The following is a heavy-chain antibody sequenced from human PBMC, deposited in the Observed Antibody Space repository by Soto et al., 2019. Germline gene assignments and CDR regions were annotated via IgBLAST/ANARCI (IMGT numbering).Heavy chain of an antibody. Sequence: SETLSLTCAVYGGSFSGYYWSWIRQPPGKGLEWIGEINHSGSTNYNPSLKSRVTISVDTSKNQFSLKLSSVTAADTAVYYCARGRSCSGGSCYFDYWGQGTLVTVSS. CDR3: ARGRSCSGGSCYFDY. CDR1: GGSFSGYY. J-gene: IGHJ4*02. CDR2: INHSGST. V-gene: IGHV4-34*01. D-gene: IGHD2-15*01.